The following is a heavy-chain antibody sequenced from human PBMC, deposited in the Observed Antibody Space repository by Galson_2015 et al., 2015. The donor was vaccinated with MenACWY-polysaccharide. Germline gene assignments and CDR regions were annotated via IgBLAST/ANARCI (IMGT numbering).Heavy chain of an antibody. Sequence: SLRLSCAVSGFTISNYWMYWVRQAPGKGLEWVANIKQDGSEKNYVGSVKGRFTISRDNAKNTLYLQMNSLRVEDTAVYYCARDPRGARSSYFDNWGQGILVTVSS. CDR2: IKQDGSEK. V-gene: IGHV3-7*01. D-gene: IGHD3-10*01. CDR3: ARDPRGARSSYFDN. CDR1: GFTISNYW. J-gene: IGHJ4*02.